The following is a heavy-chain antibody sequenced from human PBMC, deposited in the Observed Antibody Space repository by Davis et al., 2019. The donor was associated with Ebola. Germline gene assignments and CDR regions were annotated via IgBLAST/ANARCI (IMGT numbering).Heavy chain of an antibody. D-gene: IGHD2-15*01. CDR2: INPSGGRT. J-gene: IGHJ3*02. CDR3: ARMCSGGSCYNDALDM. CDR1: GYTFTTYY. V-gene: IGHV1-46*01. Sequence: AASVKVSCKASGYTFTTYYMHWVRQAPGQGLEWMGIINPSGGRTSYAQKFQGRVTMTRDTSTSTVYMELTSLRSEDTAVYYWARMCSGGSCYNDALDMWGQGTMVTVSS.